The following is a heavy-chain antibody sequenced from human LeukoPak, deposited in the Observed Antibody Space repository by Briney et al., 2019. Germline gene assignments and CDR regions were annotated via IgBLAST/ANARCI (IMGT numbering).Heavy chain of an antibody. J-gene: IGHJ4*02. CDR2: IYHSGST. CDR1: GGSISGSNW. Sequence: PSGTLSLTCAVSGGSISGSNWWSWVRQPPGKGLEWIGEIYHSGSTNYNPSLKSRVSISVDKSKNQFSLKLSSVTAADTAVYYCARDIRAAAGPSFDYWGQGTLVTVSS. CDR3: ARDIRAAAGPSFDY. V-gene: IGHV4-4*02. D-gene: IGHD6-13*01.